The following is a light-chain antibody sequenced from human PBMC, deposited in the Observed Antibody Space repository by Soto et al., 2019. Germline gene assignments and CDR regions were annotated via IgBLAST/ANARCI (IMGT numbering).Light chain of an antibody. CDR2: GAS. CDR1: QSVKNN. Sequence: EKVMTQSPATLSVSPGERVTLSCRASQSVKNNLAWYQQKPGQAPRLLIYGASTRATGIPASFSGSGSGAEFTLTISSVQSEDFAVYYCQQYNDWPYTFGQGTKLEIK. V-gene: IGKV3-15*01. J-gene: IGKJ2*01. CDR3: QQYNDWPYT.